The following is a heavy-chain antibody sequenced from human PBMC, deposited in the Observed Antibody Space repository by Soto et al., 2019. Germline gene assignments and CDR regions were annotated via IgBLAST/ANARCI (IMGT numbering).Heavy chain of an antibody. CDR2: IYYSGST. V-gene: IGHV4-31*03. Sequence: SQTLSLTCTVSGGSISSGCYYWSWIRQHPGKGLEWIGYIYYSGSTYYNPSLKSRVTISVDTSKNQFSLKLSSVTAADTAVYYCARSSIAAAGSRFDPWGQGTLVTVSS. CDR3: ARSSIAAAGSRFDP. J-gene: IGHJ5*02. D-gene: IGHD6-13*01. CDR1: GGSISSGCYY.